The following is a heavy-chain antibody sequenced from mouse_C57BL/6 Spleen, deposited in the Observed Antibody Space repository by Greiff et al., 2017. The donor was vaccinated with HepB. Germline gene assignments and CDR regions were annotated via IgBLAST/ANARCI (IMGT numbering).Heavy chain of an antibody. Sequence: QVQLKQPGAELVKPGASVKLSCKASGYTFTSYWMHWVKQRPGQGLEWIGMIHPNSGSTNYNEKFKSKATLTVDKSSSTAYMQLSSLTSEDSAVYYCASYDDWFAYWGQGTLVTVSA. CDR3: ASYDDWFAY. J-gene: IGHJ3*01. V-gene: IGHV1-64*01. CDR1: GYTFTSYW. D-gene: IGHD2-3*01. CDR2: IHPNSGST.